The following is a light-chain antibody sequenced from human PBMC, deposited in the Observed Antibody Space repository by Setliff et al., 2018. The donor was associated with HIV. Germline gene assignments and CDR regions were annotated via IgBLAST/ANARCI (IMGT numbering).Light chain of an antibody. CDR3: QVWDSSSDHYV. V-gene: IGLV1-44*01. CDR1: SSNIGSNP. CDR2: SHD. J-gene: IGLJ1*01. Sequence: ALTQPPSASGTPGQRVTVSCSGSSSNIGSNPVNWYQQLPGTAPKLLIYSHDQRPSGIPERFSGSNPGNTTTLTISRIEAGDEADYYCQVWDSSSDHYVFGTGTKVTGL.